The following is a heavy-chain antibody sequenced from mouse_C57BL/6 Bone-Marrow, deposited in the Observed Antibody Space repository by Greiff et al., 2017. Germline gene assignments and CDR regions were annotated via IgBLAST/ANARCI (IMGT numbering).Heavy chain of an antibody. J-gene: IGHJ3*01. Sequence: VQLQQSGAELVRPGTSVKVSCKASGYAFTNYLIEWVKQRPGQGLEWIGVINPGSGGTNYNEKFKGKATLTAVKSSSTAYMQLSSLTSEDSAVYFCARIYPWFAYWGQETLVNVSA. V-gene: IGHV1-54*01. CDR2: INPGSGGT. CDR1: GYAFTNYL. D-gene: IGHD2-3*01. CDR3: ARIYPWFAY.